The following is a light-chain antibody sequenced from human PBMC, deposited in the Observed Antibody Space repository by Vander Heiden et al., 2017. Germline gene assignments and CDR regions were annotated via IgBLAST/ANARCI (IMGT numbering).Light chain of an antibody. Sequence: SESPGKTVTISCTRSSGSIASNSVQWYQQRPGTSPTTVIYEDNQRPSGVPDRFSGSIDSSSNSASLTISGLKTEDEADYYCQSYDSSNHVVFGGGTKLTVL. V-gene: IGLV6-57*01. CDR1: SGSIASNS. J-gene: IGLJ2*01. CDR2: EDN. CDR3: QSYDSSNHVV.